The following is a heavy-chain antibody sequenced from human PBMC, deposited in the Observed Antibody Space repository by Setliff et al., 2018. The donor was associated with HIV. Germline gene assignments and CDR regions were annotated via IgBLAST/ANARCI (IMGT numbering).Heavy chain of an antibody. Sequence: ASVKVSCKASGGTFSSYAINWVRQAPGQGLEWMGWMNPNSGNTGYAQKFQGRVTMTRNTSISTAYMELSSLRSEDTAVYYCARDYYDYVWGSYRLFDYWGQGTLVTVSS. V-gene: IGHV1-8*02. CDR2: MNPNSGNT. CDR3: ARDYYDYVWGSYRLFDY. J-gene: IGHJ4*02. CDR1: GGTFSSYA. D-gene: IGHD3-16*02.